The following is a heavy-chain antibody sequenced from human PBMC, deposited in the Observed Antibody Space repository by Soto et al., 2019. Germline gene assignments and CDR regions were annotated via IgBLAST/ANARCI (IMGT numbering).Heavy chain of an antibody. Sequence: PGGSLRLSCAASGFSFTTYAMHWVRQAPGKGLEWVAVISDDGSIKYYADSVKGRFTIYRDNSKNTFSLQMNSLRGDETAVYFCAREIETAMDTCDYWGQGNLVTVSS. CDR1: GFSFTTYA. CDR3: AREIETAMDTCDY. J-gene: IGHJ4*02. V-gene: IGHV3-30-3*01. D-gene: IGHD5-18*01. CDR2: ISDDGSIK.